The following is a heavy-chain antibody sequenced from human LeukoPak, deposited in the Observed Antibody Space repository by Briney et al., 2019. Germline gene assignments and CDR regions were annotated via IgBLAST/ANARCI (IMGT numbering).Heavy chain of an antibody. CDR2: IKSKTDGGTT. V-gene: IGHV3-15*01. D-gene: IGHD2-2*01. CDR3: TTRYCSSTSCYYHDY. J-gene: IGHJ4*02. Sequence: GGSLRLSCAASGFTFSNAWMSWVRQAPGKGLEWVGRIKSKTDGGTTDYAAPVKGGFTISRDDSKNTLYLQMNSLKTEDTAVYYCTTRYCSSTSCYYHDYWGQGTLVTVSS. CDR1: GFTFSNAW.